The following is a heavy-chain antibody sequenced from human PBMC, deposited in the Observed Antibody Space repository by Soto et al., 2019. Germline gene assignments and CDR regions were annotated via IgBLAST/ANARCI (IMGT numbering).Heavy chain of an antibody. J-gene: IGHJ3*02. CDR1: GFSFRNYN. CDR2: VSHDGVNK. V-gene: IGHV3-30*04. CDR3: VRETQMVIVVVPTPGSPGAFDM. D-gene: IGHD2-15*01. Sequence: QMQLVESGGGVVQPGRSMRRSCAASGFSFRNYNLHWVRQAPGKGQEWVAVVSHDGVNKHYAESVKGRLSISRDSTRDTLYLQMNSLGPEDTAVYYCVRETQMVIVVVPTPGSPGAFDMGGQVTMVTVS.